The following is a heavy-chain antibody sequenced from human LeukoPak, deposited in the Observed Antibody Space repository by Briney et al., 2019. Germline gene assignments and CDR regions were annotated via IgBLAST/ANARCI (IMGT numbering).Heavy chain of an antibody. CDR2: ISDDGRHN. CDR1: GFTFDDYA. V-gene: IGHV3-30*04. CDR3: ARVYLERLTAGYFDH. D-gene: IGHD2-8*01. J-gene: IGHJ4*02. Sequence: GGSLRLSCAASGFTFDDYAMNWVRQAPGKGLEWVAVISDDGRHNYYADSVKGRFTISRDNSKSTLYLQMNSLRDDDSAAYFCARVYLERLTAGYFDHWGQGTQVTVSP.